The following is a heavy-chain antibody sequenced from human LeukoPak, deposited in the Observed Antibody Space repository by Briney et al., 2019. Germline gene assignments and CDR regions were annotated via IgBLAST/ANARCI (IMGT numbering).Heavy chain of an antibody. V-gene: IGHV4-31*03. CDR1: GGSISSGGYY. Sequence: SETLSLTCTVSGGSISSGGYYWSWIRQHPGKGLEWIGYIYYSGSTYYNPSLKSRVTISVDTSKNQFSLKLSSVTAADTAVYYCARYRNYYGSGSSLDYWGQGTLVTVSS. CDR3: ARYRNYYGSGSSLDY. D-gene: IGHD3-10*01. CDR2: IYYSGST. J-gene: IGHJ4*02.